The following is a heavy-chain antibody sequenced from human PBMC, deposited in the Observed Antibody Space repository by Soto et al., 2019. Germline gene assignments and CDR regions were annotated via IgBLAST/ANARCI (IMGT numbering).Heavy chain of an antibody. CDR1: GFTFSSYA. Sequence: QVQLVESGGVVVQPGRSLRLSCAASGFTFSSYAMHWVRQAPGKGLEWVAVISYDGSNKYYADSVKGRFTISRDNSKNTLYLQMNSLRAEDTAVYYCARAGCDGGSCYTLVGLRYGMDVWGQGTTVTVSS. V-gene: IGHV3-30-3*01. J-gene: IGHJ6*02. CDR3: ARAGCDGGSCYTLVGLRYGMDV. CDR2: ISYDGSNK. D-gene: IGHD2-15*01.